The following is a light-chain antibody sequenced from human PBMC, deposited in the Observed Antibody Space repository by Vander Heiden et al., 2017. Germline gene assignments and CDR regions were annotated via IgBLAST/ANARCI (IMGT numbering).Light chain of an antibody. CDR3: QSYDNSLSASV. Sequence: QSVLTQPPSVSGAPGQRVTNSCTGSGSTIGAGYGVHWYQQLPGTAPKVLIYGGSDRPSGVPDRFSGSKSDTSASLAITGLQAEDEADYYCQSYDNSLSASVIGGGTKLTVL. CDR1: GSTIGAGYG. J-gene: IGLJ2*01. V-gene: IGLV1-40*01. CDR2: GGS.